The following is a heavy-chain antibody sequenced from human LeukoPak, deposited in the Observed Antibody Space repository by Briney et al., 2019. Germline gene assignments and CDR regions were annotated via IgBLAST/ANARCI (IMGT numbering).Heavy chain of an antibody. Sequence: GESLKISCKGSGYSSTSYWIGWVRQMPGKGLEWMGIIHPGDSATRNSPSFQGQVTISADKSISTAYLQWSSLKASDTAMYYCARSGSNYYDSSGYYGPYYFDYWGQGTLVTVSS. J-gene: IGHJ4*02. CDR1: GYSSTSYW. D-gene: IGHD3-22*01. CDR2: IHPGDSAT. CDR3: ARSGSNYYDSSGYYGPYYFDY. V-gene: IGHV5-51*01.